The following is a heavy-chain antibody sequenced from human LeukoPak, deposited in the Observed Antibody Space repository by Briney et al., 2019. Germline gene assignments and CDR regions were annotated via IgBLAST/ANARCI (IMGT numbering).Heavy chain of an antibody. Sequence: PSETLSLTCTVPGGSISSYYWSWIRQPAGKGLEWIGRIYTSGSTNYNPSLKSRVTMSVGTSKNQFSLKLSSVTAADTAVYYCASTYSSSWNSYGMDVWGQGTTVTVSS. D-gene: IGHD6-13*01. CDR3: ASTYSSSWNSYGMDV. CDR2: IYTSGST. CDR1: GGSISSYY. J-gene: IGHJ6*02. V-gene: IGHV4-4*07.